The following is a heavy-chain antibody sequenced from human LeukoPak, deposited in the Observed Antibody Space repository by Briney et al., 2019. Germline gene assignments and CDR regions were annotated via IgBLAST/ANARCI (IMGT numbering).Heavy chain of an antibody. CDR2: IHTSGDT. J-gene: IGHJ5*02. V-gene: IGHV3-53*01. D-gene: IGHD4-17*01. CDR3: IVFGDSNH. CDR1: GLTGSHNY. Sequence: GGSLRLSCAASGLTGSHNYVSWVRQAPGKGLEWVSAIHTSGDTCYADPVRGRFTISRDTSKNTLYLQINSLRVEDTAVYYCIVFGDSNHWGQGTLVTVSS.